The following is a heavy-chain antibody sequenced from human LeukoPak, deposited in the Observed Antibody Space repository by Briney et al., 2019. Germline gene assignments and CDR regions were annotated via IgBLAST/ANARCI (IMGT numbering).Heavy chain of an antibody. V-gene: IGHV3-30*02. D-gene: IGHD3-22*01. CDR1: GFTFSSYG. CDR3: AKDRWGYYDSSGDYYGVFDY. Sequence: QPGGSLRLSCAASGFTFSSYGMHWVRQAPGKGLEWVAFIRYDGSNKYYADSVKGRFTISRDNSKNTLYLQMNSLRVEDTAVYYCAKDRWGYYDSSGDYYGVFDYWGQGTLVTVSS. CDR2: IRYDGSNK. J-gene: IGHJ4*02.